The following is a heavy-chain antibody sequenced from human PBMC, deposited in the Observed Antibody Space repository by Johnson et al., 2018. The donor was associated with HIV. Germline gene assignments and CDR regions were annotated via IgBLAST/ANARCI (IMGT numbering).Heavy chain of an antibody. Sequence: EVQLVESGGGLVKPGGSLRLSCAASGFSFSDGFTFSNAWMSWVRQAPGKGLEWVGRIKSKSDGGTTDYVAPVKGRFSISRDDSKNTLYVQMNSLRAGDTAVYYCARANDLSAFDIWGQGTMVTVSS. D-gene: IGHD1-1*01. CDR3: ARANDLSAFDI. V-gene: IGHV3-15*01. J-gene: IGHJ3*02. CDR1: GFSFSDGFTFSNAW. CDR2: IKSKSDGGTT.